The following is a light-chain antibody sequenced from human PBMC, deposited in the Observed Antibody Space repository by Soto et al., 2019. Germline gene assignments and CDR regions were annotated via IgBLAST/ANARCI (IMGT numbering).Light chain of an antibody. V-gene: IGKV3-15*01. CDR2: GTS. Sequence: EIVMTQSPATLSVSPGEGVSLSCRASQTVPSRIAWYQQKPGQAPRLLIYGTSNRATGIPDRISGSRSGTEFTLTISSLQSEDFGVYYCQQFDDWPTFGQGTKVDIK. CDR3: QQFDDWPT. CDR1: QTVPSR. J-gene: IGKJ1*01.